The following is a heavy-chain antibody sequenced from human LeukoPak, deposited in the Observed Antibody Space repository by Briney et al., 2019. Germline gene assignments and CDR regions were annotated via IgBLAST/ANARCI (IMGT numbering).Heavy chain of an antibody. Sequence: EASVKVSCKASGYTFTSYGISWVRQAPGQGLEWMGWISAYNGNTNYAQKLQGRVTMTTDTSTSTAYMELRSLRSDDTAVYYCARSVPEQPGIAVAGRYFDYWGQGTLVTVSS. V-gene: IGHV1-18*01. CDR1: GYTFTSYG. CDR3: ARSVPEQPGIAVAGRYFDY. J-gene: IGHJ4*02. D-gene: IGHD6-19*01. CDR2: ISAYNGNT.